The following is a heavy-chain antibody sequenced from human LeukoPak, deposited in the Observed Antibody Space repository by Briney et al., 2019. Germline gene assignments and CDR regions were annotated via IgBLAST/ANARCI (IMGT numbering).Heavy chain of an antibody. Sequence: GGSLRLSCAASGFSFSTFGMHWVRQAPGKGLEGVAFIRYDGGDKNFANSVKGRFTIFRDNSRNTLYLQMNAVRAEDTALYYCAKNYCSSTSCYSYYMDVWGKGTTVTVSS. J-gene: IGHJ6*03. CDR1: GFSFSTFG. V-gene: IGHV3-30*02. CDR2: IRYDGGDK. D-gene: IGHD2-2*02. CDR3: AKNYCSSTSCYSYYMDV.